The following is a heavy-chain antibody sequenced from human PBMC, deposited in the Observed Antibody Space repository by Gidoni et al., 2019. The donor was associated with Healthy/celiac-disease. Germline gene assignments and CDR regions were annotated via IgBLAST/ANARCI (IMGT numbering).Heavy chain of an antibody. D-gene: IGHD1-1*01. CDR3: AKSARWNDGFFDY. CDR1: GFTFDAYT. Sequence: EVQLVESGGVVVQPGGSLRLSCAASGFTFDAYTMHWVRQAPGKGLEWVSLISWDGGSTYYADSVKGRFTISRDNSKNSLYLQMNSLRTEDTALYYCAKSARWNDGFFDYWGQGTLVTVSS. CDR2: ISWDGGST. V-gene: IGHV3-43*01. J-gene: IGHJ4*02.